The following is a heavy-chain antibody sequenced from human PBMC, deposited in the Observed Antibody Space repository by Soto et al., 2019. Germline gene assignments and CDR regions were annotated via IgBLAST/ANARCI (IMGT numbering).Heavy chain of an antibody. D-gene: IGHD5-18*01. CDR1: GDTFNSYV. V-gene: IGHV1-69*01. CDR2: IITAFGTT. CDR3: TRSYGYTFGGSLDN. J-gene: IGHJ4*02. Sequence: QVQLVQSGPEVKKPGSSVKVSCKASGDTFNSYVITWVRQAPGQGLEWLGGIITAFGTTSYAQNFQDRLTITADAAATTDHMELSSLTSDDTAMYYCTRSYGYTFGGSLDNWGQGTLVTVSS.